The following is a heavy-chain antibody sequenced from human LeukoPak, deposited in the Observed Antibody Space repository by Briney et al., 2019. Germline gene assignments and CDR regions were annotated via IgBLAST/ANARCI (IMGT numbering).Heavy chain of an antibody. CDR3: ARGGDYGDHTVWFDL. V-gene: IGHV4-31*03. Sequence: SQTLSLTCTVSVGSISSGGYYCSWIRQHPVKCLEWIGYIYYSGSTYYNPSLRSRITRSVDISKNQFSLKLSSVTAADTAVYYCARGGDYGDHTVWFDLWGQGTLVTVSS. CDR1: VGSISSGGYY. D-gene: IGHD4-17*01. J-gene: IGHJ5*02. CDR2: IYYSGST.